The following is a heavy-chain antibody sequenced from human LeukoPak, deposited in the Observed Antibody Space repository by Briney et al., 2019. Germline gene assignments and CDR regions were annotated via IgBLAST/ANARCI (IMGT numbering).Heavy chain of an antibody. D-gene: IGHD3-10*01. V-gene: IGHV3-23*01. CDR3: AKNGDSMVRGSLYFQH. CDR2: ISGSGGST. CDR1: GFTFSNYA. Sequence: GGSLRLSCATSGFTFSNYAMSWVRQAPGKGLEWVSAISGSGGSTYYADSVKGRFTISRDNSKNTLYLQMNILGAEDVAVYYCAKNGDSMVRGSLYFQHWGQGTLVTVSS. J-gene: IGHJ1*01.